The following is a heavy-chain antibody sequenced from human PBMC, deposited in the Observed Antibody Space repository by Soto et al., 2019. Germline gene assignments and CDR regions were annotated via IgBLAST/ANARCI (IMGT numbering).Heavy chain of an antibody. V-gene: IGHV2-26*01. J-gene: IGHJ6*03. CDR1: GFSLSNARMG. CDR3: ARSPFDWCHYYFDV. D-gene: IGHD3-9*01. Sequence: ESGPTLVNPTETLTLTCTVSGFSLSNARMGVSWIRQPPGKALEWLAHIFSNDEKSYSTSLKSRLTISKDTSKSQVVLTMTNMDRVDTATYYCARSPFDWCHYYFDVWGQGTTVTVSS. CDR2: IFSNDEK.